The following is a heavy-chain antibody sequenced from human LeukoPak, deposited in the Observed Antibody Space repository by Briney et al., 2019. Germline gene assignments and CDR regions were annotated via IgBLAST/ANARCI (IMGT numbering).Heavy chain of an antibody. CDR1: GGTFSSYA. D-gene: IGHD6-6*01. CDR2: IIPIFGTA. Sequence: VASVKVSCKASGGTFSSYAISWVRQAPGQGLEWMGGIIPIFGTANYAQKFQGRVTITADESTSTAYMELSSLRSEDTAVYYCARDLSQLPGSSRDHWFDPWGQGTLVTVSS. V-gene: IGHV1-69*01. J-gene: IGHJ5*02. CDR3: ARDLSQLPGSSRDHWFDP.